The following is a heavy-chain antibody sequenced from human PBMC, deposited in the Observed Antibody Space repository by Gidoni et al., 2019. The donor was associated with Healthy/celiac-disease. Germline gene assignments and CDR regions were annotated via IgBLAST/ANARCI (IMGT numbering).Heavy chain of an antibody. Sequence: QVQLLESGRAVVHPGRSITLSCSPSGFTISSYARHWVRQAAGKALECVAVISYGGSNKYYADSGKGRFTISRDNSKNRLYLQMNSLRAEDTAVYYCARVFRYSGSYYGGFDYWGQGTLVTVSS. CDR1: GFTISSYA. V-gene: IGHV3-30-3*01. J-gene: IGHJ4*02. CDR3: ARVFRYSGSYYGGFDY. D-gene: IGHD1-26*01. CDR2: ISYGGSNK.